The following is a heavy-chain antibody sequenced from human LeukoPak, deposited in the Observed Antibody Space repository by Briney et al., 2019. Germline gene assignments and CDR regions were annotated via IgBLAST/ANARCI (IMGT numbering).Heavy chain of an antibody. J-gene: IGHJ4*02. CDR2: IRYDGSNK. D-gene: IGHD5-18*01. V-gene: IGHV3-30*02. CDR3: AKDFVGGYSYGYRGNTPFDY. CDR1: GFTFSSYG. Sequence: GGSLRLSCAASGFTFSSYGMHWVRQAPGKGLEWVAFIRYDGSNKYYADSVKGRFTISRDNSKNTLYLQMNSLRAEDTAVYYCAKDFVGGYSYGYRGNTPFDYWGQGTLVTVSS.